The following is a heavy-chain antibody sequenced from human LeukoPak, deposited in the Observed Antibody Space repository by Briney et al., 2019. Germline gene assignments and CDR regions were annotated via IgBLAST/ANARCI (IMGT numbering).Heavy chain of an antibody. CDR1: GYTFAGYY. CDR3: ARDPYGTWYFDL. V-gene: IGHV1-2*02. D-gene: IGHD3-10*01. Sequence: ASVKVSCKASGYTFAGYYMHWVRQAPGQGLEWMGWINPNSGGTNYAQKFQGRVTMTRDTSISTAYMELSRLRSDDTAVYYCARDPYGTWYFDLWGRGTLVTVSS. J-gene: IGHJ2*01. CDR2: INPNSGGT.